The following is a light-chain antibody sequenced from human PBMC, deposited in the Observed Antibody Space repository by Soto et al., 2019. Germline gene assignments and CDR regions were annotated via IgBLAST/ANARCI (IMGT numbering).Light chain of an antibody. CDR3: QSYDSSLSAYYV. CDR1: SSNIGAGYD. V-gene: IGLV1-40*01. CDR2: GNS. J-gene: IGLJ1*01. Sequence: QSVLTQPPSVSGAPGHRVTISSTGSSSNIGAGYDGHWYQQLPGTAPKLLIYGNSNRPSGVPDRFSGSKSGTSASLAITGLQAEDESDYYCQSYDSSLSAYYVFGTGTKVTVL.